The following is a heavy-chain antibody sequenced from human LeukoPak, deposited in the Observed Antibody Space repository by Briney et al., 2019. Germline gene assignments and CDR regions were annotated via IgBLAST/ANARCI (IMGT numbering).Heavy chain of an antibody. CDR3: ARDPKTYYYDNGSPPPGYFDH. V-gene: IGHV1-2*04. CDR2: INPNSGGT. J-gene: IGHJ4*02. CDR1: GYTITGYY. D-gene: IGHD3-22*01. Sequence: ASVKVSCKTSGYTITGYYIHWVRQAPGQGLEWMGWINPNSGGTNYAQKFQGWVTMTRDTSISTAYMELSRLRSDDTAVYYCARDPKTYYYDNGSPPPGYFDHWGQGTLVTVSS.